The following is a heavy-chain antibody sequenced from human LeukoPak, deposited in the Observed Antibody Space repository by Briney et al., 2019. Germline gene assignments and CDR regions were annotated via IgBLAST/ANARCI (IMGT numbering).Heavy chain of an antibody. Sequence: KPGGSLRLSCAASRFTFSDYYMSWIRQAPGKGLEWVSSISSSATTIYYPDSVKGRFTISRDNAKNSLYLQMNSLRAEDTAVYYCARDSNGWFHFDYWGQGTLVTVSS. CDR1: RFTFSDYY. CDR3: ARDSNGWFHFDY. CDR2: ISSSATTI. J-gene: IGHJ4*02. V-gene: IGHV3-11*01. D-gene: IGHD2-15*01.